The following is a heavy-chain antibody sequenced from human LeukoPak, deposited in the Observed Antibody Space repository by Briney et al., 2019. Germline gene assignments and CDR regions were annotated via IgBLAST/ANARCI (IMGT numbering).Heavy chain of an antibody. CDR3: AKRRSRNMITFGGVENWFDP. V-gene: IGHV3-23*01. CDR2: ISGSGGST. J-gene: IGHJ5*02. D-gene: IGHD3-16*01. CDR1: GFTFDDYA. Sequence: GGSLRLSCAASGFTFDDYAMSWVRQAPGKGLEWVSAISGSGGSTYYADSVKGRFTISRDNSKNTLYLQMNSLRAEDTAVYYCAKRRSRNMITFGGVENWFDPWGQGTLVTVSS.